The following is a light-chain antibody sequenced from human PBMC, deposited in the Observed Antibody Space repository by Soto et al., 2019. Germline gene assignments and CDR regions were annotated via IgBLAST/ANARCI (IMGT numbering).Light chain of an antibody. CDR3: CSYAGSSTLYV. J-gene: IGLJ1*01. CDR2: EVN. Sequence: QAALTQPASVSGSPGQSITVSCTGTSSDVGSYNLVSWYQQHPGKAPKLMIYEVNKRPSGVSNRFSGSKSGNTASLTISGLQAEDEVDYYCCSYAGSSTLYVFGTGTKDTVL. V-gene: IGLV2-23*02. CDR1: SSDVGSYNL.